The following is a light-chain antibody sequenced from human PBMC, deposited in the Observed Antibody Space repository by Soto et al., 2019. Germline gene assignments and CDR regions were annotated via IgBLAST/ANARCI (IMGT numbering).Light chain of an antibody. CDR3: SSYAGTNRV. J-gene: IGLJ1*01. V-gene: IGLV2-8*01. CDR2: EVT. CDR1: SSDVGANNY. Sequence: QAVLTQPPSASGSLGQSVTISCTGTSSDVGANNYVSGYQQHPGKAPKLMIYEVTKRPSGVPDRFSGSKSGNTASLTVSGLQAEDEADYYCSSYAGTNRVFGTGTKVTVL.